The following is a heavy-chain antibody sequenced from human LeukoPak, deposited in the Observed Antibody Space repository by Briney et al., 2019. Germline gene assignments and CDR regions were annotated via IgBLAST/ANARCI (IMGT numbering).Heavy chain of an antibody. D-gene: IGHD5-24*01. J-gene: IGHJ4*02. V-gene: IGHV3-30*18. CDR3: AKNYLWGRSQAAPERWLQSVY. CDR2: ISYDGSNK. CDR1: GFTFSSYG. Sequence: SGGSLRLSCAASGFTFSSYGMHWVRQAPGKGLEWVAAISYDGSNKYYADSVKGRFTISRDNSKNTLYLQMNSLRAEDTAVYYCAKNYLWGRSQAAPERWLQSVYWGQGTLVTVSS.